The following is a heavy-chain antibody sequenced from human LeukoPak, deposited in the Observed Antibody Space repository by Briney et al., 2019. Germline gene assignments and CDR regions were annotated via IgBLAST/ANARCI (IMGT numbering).Heavy chain of an antibody. D-gene: IGHD6-13*01. CDR1: GFTFDDYA. CDR2: ISWNSGSI. Sequence: GGSLRLSCAASGFTFDDYAMHWVRQAPGKGLEWVSGISWNSGSIGYADSVKGRFTISRDNAKNSLYLQMNSLRAEDTALYYCAKDSAGSFDYWGQGTLVTVSS. J-gene: IGHJ4*02. CDR3: AKDSAGSFDY. V-gene: IGHV3-9*01.